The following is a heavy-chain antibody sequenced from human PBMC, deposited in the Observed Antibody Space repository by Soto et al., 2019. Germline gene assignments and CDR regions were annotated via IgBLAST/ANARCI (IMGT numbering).Heavy chain of an antibody. D-gene: IGHD1-20*01. J-gene: IGHJ4*02. CDR3: VGYNWAVSSVY. Sequence: EVHLVESGGGLVQPGGSLRLSCVASGFPFSSYWMYWVRQAPGKGLVWVSRIKTEGTSTGNADSVKGRFSISRDNAKKKLYLQMCSPTLLDTAVYYPVGYNWAVSSVYWGQGPLVTVSS. CDR2: IKTEGTST. V-gene: IGHV3-74*01. CDR1: GFPFSSYW.